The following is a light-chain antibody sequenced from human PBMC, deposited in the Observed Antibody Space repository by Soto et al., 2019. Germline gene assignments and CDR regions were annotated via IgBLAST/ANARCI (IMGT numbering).Light chain of an antibody. CDR1: TSDVGAYSS. CDR3: SSYTISTTWV. CDR2: EVS. V-gene: IGLV2-14*01. Sequence: QSALTQPASVSGSPGQSITISCTGTTSDVGAYSSVSWYQQHPGKAPKLMIYEVSNRPSGLSNRFSGSKSGNTASLTISGLQAEDEADYYCSSYTISTTWVFGGGTKLTVL. J-gene: IGLJ3*02.